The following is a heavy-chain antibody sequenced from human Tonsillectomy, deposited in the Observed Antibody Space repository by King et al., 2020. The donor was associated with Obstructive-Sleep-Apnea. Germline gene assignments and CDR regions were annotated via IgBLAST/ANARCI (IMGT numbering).Heavy chain of an antibody. V-gene: IGHV3-48*04. CDR2: ISTGSDTT. J-gene: IGHJ5*02. D-gene: IGHD6-13*01. CDR1: GFTFSSSD. Sequence: VQLVESGGGLVQPGGSLRLSCAASGFTFSSSDMHWARQAPGKGLEWVSYISTGSDTTHYADSVQGRFTISRDNAPNSLFLQMNSLRAEDTAVYYCVRDWFSSSWTWFDPWGQGTLVTVSS. CDR3: VRDWFSSSWTWFDP.